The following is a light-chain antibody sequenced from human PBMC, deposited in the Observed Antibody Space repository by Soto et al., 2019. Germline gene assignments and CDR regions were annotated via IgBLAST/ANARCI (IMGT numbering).Light chain of an antibody. J-gene: IGKJ3*01. Sequence: EIPMTQSPATLSVSPGERATLSCRASQSLSRNLAWYQQKPGQAPRLLIYGASTRASGIPARFSGSGSGTEFTLTISSLQSEDFALYYCQHYNDWPPVFTFGPGTKVDL. CDR2: GAS. CDR1: QSLSRN. CDR3: QHYNDWPPVFT. V-gene: IGKV3-15*01.